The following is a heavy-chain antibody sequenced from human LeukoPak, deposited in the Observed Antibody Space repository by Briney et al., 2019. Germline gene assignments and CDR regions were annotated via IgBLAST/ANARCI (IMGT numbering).Heavy chain of an antibody. D-gene: IGHD3-10*01. V-gene: IGHV3-30*01. Sequence: PGGSLRLSCAASGFTFSRNVMHWVRQAPGKGLEWVALISYDGNNKFYADSVKGRFTNSRDNSRNTVYLQMNSLSGEDAAVYSCARGGIPTGPYYYFYYIDVWGKGTAVTVSS. J-gene: IGHJ6*03. CDR3: ARGGIPTGPYYYFYYIDV. CDR2: ISYDGNNK. CDR1: GFTFSRNV.